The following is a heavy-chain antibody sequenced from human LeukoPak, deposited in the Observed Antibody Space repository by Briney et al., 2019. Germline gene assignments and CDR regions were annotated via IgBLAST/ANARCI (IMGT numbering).Heavy chain of an antibody. V-gene: IGHV4-30-4*01. J-gene: IGHJ5*02. CDR2: MYYSGST. D-gene: IGHD3-22*01. CDR1: GGSVISGDYY. Sequence: SETLSLTCTVSGGSVISGDYYWSWIRQPPGKGLEWIAYMYYSGSTYYNPSLKSRVTMSADTSKNQFSLTLSSVTAADTAVYYCARTYYYDSRIDPCGQGTLVTVSS. CDR3: ARTYYYDSRIDP.